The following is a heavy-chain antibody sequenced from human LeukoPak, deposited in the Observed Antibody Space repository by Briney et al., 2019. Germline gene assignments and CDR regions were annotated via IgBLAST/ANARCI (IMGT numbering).Heavy chain of an antibody. Sequence: SETLSLTCTVSGGSISSYYWSWIRQPPGKGLEWIGYIYYSGSTNYNPSLKSRVTISVDTSKNQFSLKLSSVTAADTAVYYCARADGSSWRDYYYYYMDVWGKGTTVTVSS. D-gene: IGHD6-13*01. CDR1: GGSISSYY. V-gene: IGHV4-59*01. CDR3: ARADGSSWRDYYYYYMDV. CDR2: IYYSGST. J-gene: IGHJ6*03.